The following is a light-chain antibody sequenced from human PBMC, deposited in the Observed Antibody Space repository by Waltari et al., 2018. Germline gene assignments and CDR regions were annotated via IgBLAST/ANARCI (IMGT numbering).Light chain of an antibody. CDR2: DVV. CDR1: SSDGGSYNV. V-gene: IGLV2-11*01. J-gene: IGLJ7*01. Sequence: QSALTQPRSVSGSPGQSVTISCSGTSSDGGSYNVVSWYQQHPGNAPKLLIYDVVKRPSGVPDRFSGSKSGNTASLTISGLQTEDESDYYCCSYAGSYTFVFGGGTQLTVL. CDR3: CSYAGSYTFV.